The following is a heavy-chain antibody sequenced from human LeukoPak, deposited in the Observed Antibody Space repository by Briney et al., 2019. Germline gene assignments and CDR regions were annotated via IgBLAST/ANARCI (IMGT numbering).Heavy chain of an antibody. CDR2: IYYSGST. Sequence: PSETLSLTCTVSGGSISSYYWSWIRQPPGKGLEWIGYIYYSGSTNYNPSLKSRVTISVDTSKNQFSLKLSSVTAADTAVYYCARVRAEKEGSYYYYYYMDVWGKGTTVTVSS. CDR3: ARVRAEKEGSYYYYYYMDV. J-gene: IGHJ6*03. V-gene: IGHV4-59*01. CDR1: GGSISSYY. D-gene: IGHD1-26*01.